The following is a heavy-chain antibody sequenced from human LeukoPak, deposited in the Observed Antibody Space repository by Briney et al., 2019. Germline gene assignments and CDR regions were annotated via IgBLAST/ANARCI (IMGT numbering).Heavy chain of an antibody. CDR3: AKGDSSGYWASFDY. Sequence: GGSLRLSCAASGFTFDDYAMHWVRQAPGKGLEWVSLISWDGGSTYYADSVKGRFTISRDSSKNSLYLQMNSLRAEDTALYYCAKGDSSGYWASFDYWGQGTLVTVSS. V-gene: IGHV3-43D*03. D-gene: IGHD3-22*01. CDR1: GFTFDDYA. CDR2: ISWDGGST. J-gene: IGHJ4*02.